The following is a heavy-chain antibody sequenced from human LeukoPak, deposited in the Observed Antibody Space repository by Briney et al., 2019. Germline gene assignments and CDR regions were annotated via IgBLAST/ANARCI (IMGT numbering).Heavy chain of an antibody. J-gene: IGHJ4*02. Sequence: SETLCLTCTVSGGSISSSSYYWGWIRQPPGKGLEWIGSIYYSGSTYYNPSLKSRVTISVDTSKNQFSLKLSSVTAADTAVYYCARPTWIQLWYHFDYWGQGTLVTVSS. CDR3: ARPTWIQLWYHFDY. CDR2: IYYSGST. D-gene: IGHD5-18*01. V-gene: IGHV4-39*01. CDR1: GGSISSSSYY.